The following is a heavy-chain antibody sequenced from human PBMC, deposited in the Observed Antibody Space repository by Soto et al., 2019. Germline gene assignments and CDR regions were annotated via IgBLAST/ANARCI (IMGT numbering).Heavy chain of an antibody. CDR3: AKSAAAGTVRYYFDY. CDR1: GFTFDDYT. Sequence: EVQLVESGGVVVQPGGSLRLSCVASGFTFDDYTMHWVRQAPGKGLEWVSLISWDGGSTYYADSVKGRFTISRDNSKNSLYLQMNSLRTEDTALYYCAKSAAAGTVRYYFDYWGQGTLVTVSS. CDR2: ISWDGGST. J-gene: IGHJ4*02. V-gene: IGHV3-43*01. D-gene: IGHD6-13*01.